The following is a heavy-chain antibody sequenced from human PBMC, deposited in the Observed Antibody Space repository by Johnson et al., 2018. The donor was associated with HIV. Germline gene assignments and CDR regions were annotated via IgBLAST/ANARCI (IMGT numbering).Heavy chain of an antibody. D-gene: IGHD6-6*01. CDR1: GFTFDDYA. CDR2: ISWNSGSI. CDR3: ARESELLSSSDAFDI. V-gene: IGHV3-9*01. Sequence: VQLVESGGGLVQPGGSLRLSCAASGFTFDDYAMHWVRQAPGKGLEWVSGISWNSGSIGYADSVKGRFTISRDNAKNTLYLQMNSLRAEDTAVYYCARESELLSSSDAFDIWGQGTMVTVSS. J-gene: IGHJ3*02.